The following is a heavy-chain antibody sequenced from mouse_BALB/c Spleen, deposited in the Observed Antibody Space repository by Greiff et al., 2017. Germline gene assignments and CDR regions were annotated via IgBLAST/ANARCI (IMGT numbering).Heavy chain of an antibody. CDR3: ARDMITTWDYYAMDY. Sequence: QVQLQQPGAELVKPGASVKMSCKASGYTFTSYNMHWVKQTPGQGLEWIGAIYPGNGDTSYNQKFKGKATLTADKSSSTAYMQLSSLTSEDSAVYYCARDMITTWDYYAMDYWGQGTSVTVSS. D-gene: IGHD2-4*01. CDR2: IYPGNGDT. CDR1: GYTFTSYN. J-gene: IGHJ4*01. V-gene: IGHV1-12*01.